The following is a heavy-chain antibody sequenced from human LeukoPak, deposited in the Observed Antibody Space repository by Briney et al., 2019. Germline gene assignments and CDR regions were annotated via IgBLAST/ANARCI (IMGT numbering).Heavy chain of an antibody. CDR3: ARDSEHYAGGHWVLHY. CDR2: INPSGGST. D-gene: IGHD3-16*01. CDR1: GYTFTSYY. J-gene: IGHJ4*02. Sequence: ASVKVSCKASGYTFTSYYMHWVRQAPGQGLEWMGIINPSGGSTSYAQKFQGRVTMTRDTSTSTVYMELSSLRSEDTAVYYCARDSEHYAGGHWVLHYWGPGTLVTVSS. V-gene: IGHV1-46*01.